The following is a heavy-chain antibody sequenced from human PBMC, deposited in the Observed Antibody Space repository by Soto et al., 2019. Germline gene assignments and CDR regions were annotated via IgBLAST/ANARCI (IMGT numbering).Heavy chain of an antibody. J-gene: IGHJ2*01. CDR2: IIPIFGTA. V-gene: IGHV1-69*12. CDR1: GGTFSSYA. CDR3: ARLGCGGDCYSDWYFDL. Sequence: QVQLVQSGAEVKKPGSSVKVSCKASGGTFSSYAISWVRQAPGQGLEWMGGIIPIFGTANYAQKFQGRVTITADESTSTANMERSSLRSKDTAVYYCARLGCGGDCYSDWYFDLWGRGTLVTVSS. D-gene: IGHD2-21*02.